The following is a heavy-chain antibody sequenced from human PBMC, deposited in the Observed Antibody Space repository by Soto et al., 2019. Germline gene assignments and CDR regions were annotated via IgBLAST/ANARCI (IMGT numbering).Heavy chain of an antibody. V-gene: IGHV4-34*01. CDR1: GGSFSGYY. D-gene: IGHD5-12*01. CDR2: INHSGST. J-gene: IGHJ6*03. Sequence: SETLALTCAVYGGSFSGYYWSWIRQPPGKGLEWIGEINHSGSTNYNPSLKSRVTISVDTSKNQFSLKLSSVTAADTAVYYCARGIYSGYYYYYMDVWGKGTTVTVSS. CDR3: ARGIYSGYYYYYMDV.